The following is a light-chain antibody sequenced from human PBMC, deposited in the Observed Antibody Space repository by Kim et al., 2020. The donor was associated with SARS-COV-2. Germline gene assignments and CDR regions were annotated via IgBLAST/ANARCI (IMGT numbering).Light chain of an antibody. CDR3: SSYTSSSTGV. CDR1: SSDVGGYSY. CDR2: DVS. J-gene: IGLJ3*02. V-gene: IGLV2-14*03. Sequence: GQSITISSTGTSSDVGGYSYVSWYQQHPGKAPKHLIYDVSNRPSGVYNRFSGSKSGNTASLTISGLQAEDEADYYCSSYTSSSTGVFGGGTQLTVL.